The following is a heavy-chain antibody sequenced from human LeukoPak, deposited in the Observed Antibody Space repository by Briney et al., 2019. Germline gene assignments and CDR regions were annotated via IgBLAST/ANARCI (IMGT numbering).Heavy chain of an antibody. V-gene: IGHV4-59*08. CDR3: ASEGAGLRNNWFDP. CDR1: GGSISSYY. Sequence: SETLSLTCTVSGGSISSYYWSWIRQPPGKGLEWIGYIYYSGSTNYNPSLKSRVTISVDTSKNQFSLRLSSVTAADTAVYYCASEGAGLRNNWFDPWGQGTLVTVSS. J-gene: IGHJ5*02. D-gene: IGHD3-16*01. CDR2: IYYSGST.